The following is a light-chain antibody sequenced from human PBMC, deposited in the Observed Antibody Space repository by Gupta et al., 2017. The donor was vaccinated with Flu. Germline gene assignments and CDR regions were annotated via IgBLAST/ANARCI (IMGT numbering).Light chain of an antibody. Sequence: QSALTQPASVSGSPGKSITISCTGTSSDVGGYNYVSWYRQHPGKAPKLMIYEVSNRPSGVSNRFSGSKSGNTASLTISGLQAEDEADYYCSSYTSSSTLGRVFGGGTKLTVL. CDR2: EVS. CDR3: SSYTSSSTLGRV. V-gene: IGLV2-14*01. J-gene: IGLJ3*02. CDR1: SSDVGGYNY.